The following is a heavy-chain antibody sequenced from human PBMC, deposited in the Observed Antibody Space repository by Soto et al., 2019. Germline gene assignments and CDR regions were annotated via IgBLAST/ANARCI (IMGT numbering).Heavy chain of an antibody. Sequence: SETLSLTCTVSGGSVSSGSYYWSWIRQPPGKGLEWIGYIYYSGSTNYNPSLKSRVTISVDTSKNQFSLKLSSVTAADTAVYYCARMEFGGHFQHWGQGTLVTVSS. J-gene: IGHJ1*01. CDR3: ARMEFGGHFQH. CDR2: IYYSGST. D-gene: IGHD3-16*01. V-gene: IGHV4-61*01. CDR1: GGSVSSGSYY.